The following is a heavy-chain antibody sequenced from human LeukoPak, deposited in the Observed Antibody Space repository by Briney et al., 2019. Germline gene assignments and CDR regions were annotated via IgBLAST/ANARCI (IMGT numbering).Heavy chain of an antibody. CDR3: ARDVSWDESFQR. D-gene: IGHD1-26*01. Sequence: SETLSLTCTVTGYSIRNGFYWGWIRQPPGKGLEWIADTYHDGTSHYNPSLESRASISVDTSKNQYSLKLTSLTAADTAMYYCARDVSWDESFQRWGQGTLVTVSS. CDR1: GYSIRNGFY. V-gene: IGHV4-38-2*02. CDR2: TYHDGTS. J-gene: IGHJ1*01.